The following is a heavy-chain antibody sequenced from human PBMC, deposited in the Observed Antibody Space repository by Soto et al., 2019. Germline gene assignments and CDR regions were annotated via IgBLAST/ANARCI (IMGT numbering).Heavy chain of an antibody. Sequence: ASVKVSCKASGYTFTSYGISWVRQAPGQGLEWMGWISAYNGNTNYAQKLQGRVTMTTDTSTSTAYMELRSLRSDDTAVYYCAIFWSGGNWFDPWGQGTLVTVSS. V-gene: IGHV1-18*04. D-gene: IGHD3-3*01. CDR1: GYTFTSYG. CDR2: ISAYNGNT. CDR3: AIFWSGGNWFDP. J-gene: IGHJ5*02.